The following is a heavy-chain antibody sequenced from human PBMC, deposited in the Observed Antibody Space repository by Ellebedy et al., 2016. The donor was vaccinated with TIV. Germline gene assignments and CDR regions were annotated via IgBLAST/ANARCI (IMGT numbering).Heavy chain of an antibody. Sequence: GESLKISXAASGFTFSSYGMHWVRQAPGKGLEWVAVISYDGSNKYYADSVKGRFTISRDNSKNTLYLQMNSLRAEDTAVYYCAKRLFDYWGQGTLVTVSS. CDR3: AKRLFDY. V-gene: IGHV3-30*18. CDR1: GFTFSSYG. J-gene: IGHJ4*02. CDR2: ISYDGSNK.